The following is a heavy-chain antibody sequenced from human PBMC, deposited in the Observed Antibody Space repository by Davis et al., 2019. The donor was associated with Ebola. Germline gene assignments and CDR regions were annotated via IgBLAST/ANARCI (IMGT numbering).Heavy chain of an antibody. CDR2: ISSSGSTI. CDR1: GFTFSSYE. V-gene: IGHV3-48*03. D-gene: IGHD6-6*01. J-gene: IGHJ6*02. Sequence: PGGSLRLSCAASGFTFSSYEMNWVRQAPGKGLEWVSYISSSGSTIYYADSVKGRFTISRDNAKNSLYLQMNSLRAEDTAVYYCARADSSSHYYYYGMDVWGQGTTVTVSS. CDR3: ARADSSSHYYYYGMDV.